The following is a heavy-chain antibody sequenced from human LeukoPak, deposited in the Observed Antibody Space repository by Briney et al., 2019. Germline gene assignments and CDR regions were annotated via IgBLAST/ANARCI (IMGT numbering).Heavy chain of an antibody. CDR2: IKGDESAR. V-gene: IGHV3-7*01. CDR3: ARDVGGSLDY. D-gene: IGHD1-26*01. CDR1: GFTFSTYW. Sequence: GGSLRVSCAASGFTFSTYWMAWVRQAPGKGLEWVANIKGDESARHQADSVKGRFTISRDNAKKSVYLQMSSLRGEDTAVYYCARDVGGSLDYWGQGTLVTVSS. J-gene: IGHJ4*02.